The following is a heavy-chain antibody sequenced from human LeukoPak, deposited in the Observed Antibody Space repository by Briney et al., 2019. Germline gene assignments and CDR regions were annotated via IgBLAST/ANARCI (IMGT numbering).Heavy chain of an antibody. CDR1: GGSFSGYY. CDR3: ARGAYDILTGYYDGYFQH. J-gene: IGHJ1*01. CDR2: INHSGST. V-gene: IGHV4-34*01. D-gene: IGHD3-9*01. Sequence: PSETLSLTCAVYGGSFSGYYWSWIRQPPGKGLEWIGEINHSGSTNYNPSLKSRVTISVDTSKNQFSLKLSSVTAADTAVYYCARGAYDILTGYYDGYFQHWGQGTLVTVSS.